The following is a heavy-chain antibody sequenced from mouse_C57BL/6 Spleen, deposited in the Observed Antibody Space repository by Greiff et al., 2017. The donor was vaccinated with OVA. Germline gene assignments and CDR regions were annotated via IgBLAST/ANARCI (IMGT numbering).Heavy chain of an antibody. J-gene: IGHJ1*03. D-gene: IGHD2-12*01. CDR1: GYAFSSSW. V-gene: IGHV1-82*01. Sequence: QVQLQQSGPELVKPGASVKISCKASGYAFSSSWMNWVKQRPGKGLGWIGRIYPGDGDTTYNGKFKGKATLTADTSSSTAYMQLSSLTSEDSAVYFCARGTIYFDVWGTGTTVTVSS. CDR3: ARGTIYFDV. CDR2: IYPGDGDT.